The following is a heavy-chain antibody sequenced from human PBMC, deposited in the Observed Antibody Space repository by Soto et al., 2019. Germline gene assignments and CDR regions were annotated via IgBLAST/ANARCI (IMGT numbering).Heavy chain of an antibody. CDR1: GGSFIGYY. Sequence: SETLSLTCAVYGGSFIGYYWSWILQPPWKGLEWIGEINHSGSTNYNPSLKSRVTISVDTSKNQFSLKLSSVTAADTAVYYCAREGSGYDILTGSLGIVGFDYWGQGTLVTVSS. CDR2: INHSGST. CDR3: AREGSGYDILTGSLGIVGFDY. J-gene: IGHJ4*02. V-gene: IGHV4-34*01. D-gene: IGHD3-9*01.